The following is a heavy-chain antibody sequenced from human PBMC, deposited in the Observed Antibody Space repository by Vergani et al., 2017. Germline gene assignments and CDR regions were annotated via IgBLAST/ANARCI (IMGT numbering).Heavy chain of an antibody. D-gene: IGHD2-2*01. CDR2: ISGSGGST. J-gene: IGHJ4*02. V-gene: IGHV3-9*01. Sequence: EVQLVESGGGLVQPGRSLRLSCAASGFTFDDYAMHWVRQAPGKGLEWVSAISGSGGSTYYADSVKGRFTISRDNAKNSLYLQMNSLRAEDTAVYYCARDLPVGTSYFDYWGQGTLVTVSS. CDR3: ARDLPVGTSYFDY. CDR1: GFTFDDYA.